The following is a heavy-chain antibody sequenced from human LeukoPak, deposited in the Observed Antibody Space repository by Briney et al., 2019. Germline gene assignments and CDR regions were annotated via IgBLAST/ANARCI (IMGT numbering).Heavy chain of an antibody. V-gene: IGHV4-4*07. J-gene: IGHJ4*02. CDR1: VGSISDYY. CDR3: AKGSGGAFYY. Sequence: PSETLSLTCTVSVGSISDYYWSWIRQPAGKGLERIGRIYTSGSTDYNASLKSRVTMSVDTSKNQFSLKLSSVTAADTAVYYCAKGSGGAFYYWGQGTLVTVSS. D-gene: IGHD2-15*01. CDR2: IYTSGST.